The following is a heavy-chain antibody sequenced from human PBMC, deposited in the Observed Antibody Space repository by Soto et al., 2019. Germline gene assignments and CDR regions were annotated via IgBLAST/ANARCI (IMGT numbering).Heavy chain of an antibody. CDR1: GYSFTSYA. CDR2: INVGNGNT. Sequence: ASVKVSCKASGYSFTSYAMHWVRQAPGQRLEWMGWINVGNGNTKYSQRFQGRVAITRDTSASTAYMELSSLRSEDTAVYYCAPVRAPPHGFDPWGQGTLVTVSS. D-gene: IGHD3-10*01. J-gene: IGHJ5*02. V-gene: IGHV1-3*01. CDR3: APVRAPPHGFDP.